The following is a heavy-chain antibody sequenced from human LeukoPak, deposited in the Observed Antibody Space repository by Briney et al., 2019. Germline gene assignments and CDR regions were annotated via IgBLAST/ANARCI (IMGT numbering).Heavy chain of an antibody. Sequence: PGGSLRLSCAASGFTLSSNYMSWVRQAPGKGLEWVSVIYSGGSTYYADSVKGRYTISRDNSKNTLYLQMNSLRAEDTAVYYCARGWFNYYGSGGFDYWGQGTLVTVSS. CDR3: ARGWFNYYGSGGFDY. V-gene: IGHV3-53*01. CDR2: IYSGGST. CDR1: GFTLSSNY. D-gene: IGHD3-10*01. J-gene: IGHJ4*02.